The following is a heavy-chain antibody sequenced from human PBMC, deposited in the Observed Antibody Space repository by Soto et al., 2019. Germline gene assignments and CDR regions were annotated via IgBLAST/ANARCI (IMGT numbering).Heavy chain of an antibody. Sequence: QVQLVESGGGVVQPGRSLRLSCAASGFTFSSYGMHWVRQAPGKGLEWVAVIGYDGSNKYYADSVKGRFTISRDNSKNTLYLQMNSLRAEDTAVYYCARDKEAVTILYYSSYVMDVWGQGTTVTVSS. CDR2: IGYDGSNK. D-gene: IGHD6-19*01. V-gene: IGHV3-33*01. J-gene: IGHJ6*02. CDR1: GFTFSSYG. CDR3: ARDKEAVTILYYSSYVMDV.